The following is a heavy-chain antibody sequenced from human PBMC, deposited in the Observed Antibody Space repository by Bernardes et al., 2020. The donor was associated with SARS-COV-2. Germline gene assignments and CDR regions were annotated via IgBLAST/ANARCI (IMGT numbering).Heavy chain of an antibody. CDR1: GDSISSNNW. J-gene: IGHJ4*02. CDR2: IYHSGGT. D-gene: IGHD5-12*01. CDR3: ARVTGGYEPFQY. Sequence: SETLSLTCAVSGDSISSNNWWSWVRQSPGKGLEWIGEIYHSGGTNYNPSLKSRVTISVDKSKNQFSLKLNFVTAADTAIYYCARVTGGYEPFQYWGQGTLV. V-gene: IGHV4-4*02.